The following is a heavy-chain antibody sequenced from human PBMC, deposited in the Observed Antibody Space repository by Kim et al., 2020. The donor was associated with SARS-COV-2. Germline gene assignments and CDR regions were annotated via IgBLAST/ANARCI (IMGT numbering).Heavy chain of an antibody. D-gene: IGHD6-19*01. J-gene: IGHJ6*02. Sequence: GGSLRLSCAASGFTFSDYYMSWIRQAPGKGLEWVSYISSSGSTIYYADSVKGRFTISRDNAKNSLYLQMNSLRAEDTAVYYCARDLYPIAVAGTNYYYYYGMDVWGRGPTVTVSS. V-gene: IGHV3-11*04. CDR1: GFTFSDYY. CDR3: ARDLYPIAVAGTNYYYYYGMDV. CDR2: ISSSGSTI.